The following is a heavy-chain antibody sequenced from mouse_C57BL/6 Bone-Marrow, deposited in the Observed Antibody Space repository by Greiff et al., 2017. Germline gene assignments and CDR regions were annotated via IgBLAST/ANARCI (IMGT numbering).Heavy chain of an antibody. V-gene: IGHV1-42*01. D-gene: IGHD2-12*01. CDR2: INPSTGVT. CDR1: GYSFTGYY. CDR3: ASAYYKDYFDY. Sequence: VQLQQSGPELVKPGASVKISCKASGYSFTGYYMNWVKQSPEKSLEWIGEINPSTGVTTYNQKFKAKATLTVDKSSSTAYMQLKSLTSEDSAVYYCASAYYKDYFDYWGQGTTLTVSS. J-gene: IGHJ2*01.